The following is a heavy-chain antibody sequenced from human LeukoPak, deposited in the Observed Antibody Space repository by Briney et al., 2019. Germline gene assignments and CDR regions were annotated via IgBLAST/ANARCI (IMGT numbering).Heavy chain of an antibody. Sequence: SQTLSLTCAISGDSVSSNSAAWNWIRQSPSRGLEWLGRTYYRSKWYNDYAVSVKSRITINPDTSKNQFSLQLNSVTPEDTAVYYSARDMARWLQSFYYFDYWGQGTLVTVSS. CDR3: ARDMARWLQSFYYFDY. D-gene: IGHD5-24*01. CDR1: GDSVSSNSAA. CDR2: TYYRSKWYN. J-gene: IGHJ4*02. V-gene: IGHV6-1*01.